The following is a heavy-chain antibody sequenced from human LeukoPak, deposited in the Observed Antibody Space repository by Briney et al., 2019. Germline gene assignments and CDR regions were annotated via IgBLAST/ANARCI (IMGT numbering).Heavy chain of an antibody. CDR3: ARVRSSSWMYYFDY. Sequence: GGSLRLSCAASGFTFDDYGMSWVRHAPGKGLEWVSGINWNGGSTGYADSVKGRFTISRDNAKNSLYLQMNSLRAEDTALYYCARVRSSSWMYYFDYWGQGTLVTVSS. D-gene: IGHD6-13*01. V-gene: IGHV3-20*04. CDR1: GFTFDDYG. J-gene: IGHJ4*02. CDR2: INWNGGST.